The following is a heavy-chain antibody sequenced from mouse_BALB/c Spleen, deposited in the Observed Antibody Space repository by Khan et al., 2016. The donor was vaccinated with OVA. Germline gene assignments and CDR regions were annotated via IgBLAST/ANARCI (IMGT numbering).Heavy chain of an antibody. V-gene: IGHV5-15*02. CDR1: GFTFIDYG. J-gene: IGHJ3*01. CDR3: ARGGFAY. CDR2: ISSVAYSI. Sequence: EVELVESGGGLVQPGGSRKLSCAASGFTFIDYGMAWVRQTPGKGPEWIAFISSVAYSIYYADPVTGRFTISRENAKNTLYLEMSSLRSDDTAMYYCARGGFAYWGQGTLVTGSA.